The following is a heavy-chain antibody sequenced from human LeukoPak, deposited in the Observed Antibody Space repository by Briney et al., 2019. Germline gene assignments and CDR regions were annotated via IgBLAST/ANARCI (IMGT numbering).Heavy chain of an antibody. CDR3: ARDLDSSSSCGMDV. Sequence: PSETLSLTCTVSGGSISSYYWSWIRQPAGKGLEWIGRIYTSGSTKYNPSLKSRVTMSVDTSKNQFSLKLSSVTAADTAVYYCARDLDSSSSCGMDVWGQGTTVTVSS. D-gene: IGHD6-6*01. CDR1: GGSISSYY. CDR2: IYTSGST. V-gene: IGHV4-4*07. J-gene: IGHJ6*02.